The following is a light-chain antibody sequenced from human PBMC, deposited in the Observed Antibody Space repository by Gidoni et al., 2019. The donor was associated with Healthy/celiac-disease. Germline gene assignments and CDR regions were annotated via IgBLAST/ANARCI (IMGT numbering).Light chain of an antibody. V-gene: IGKV3-20*01. Sequence: EIVLTQSPGTLSLSPGERATLSCRASQSVSSSYLAWYQQKPGQAPRRLMYCASSRATGIPDRLSGSGSGTDFTLTISRLEPEDFAVYYCQQYGSSPLTFGGGTKVEIK. CDR3: QQYGSSPLT. J-gene: IGKJ4*01. CDR2: CAS. CDR1: QSVSSSY.